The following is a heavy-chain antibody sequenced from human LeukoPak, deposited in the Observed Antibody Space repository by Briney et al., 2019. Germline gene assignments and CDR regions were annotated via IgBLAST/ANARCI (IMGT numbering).Heavy chain of an antibody. D-gene: IGHD3-10*01. CDR1: GGSFSGYY. J-gene: IGHJ6*03. Sequence: KPSETLSLTCAVYGGSFSGYYWSWIRQPPGKGLEWIGEINYIGNTNYDPSLRSRVTISVDTSKNQFSLSLTSATAADTAVYFCARLGSVGYYNYQYMDIWGNGTTVTVSS. CDR3: ARLGSVGYYNYQYMDI. V-gene: IGHV4-34*01. CDR2: INYIGNT.